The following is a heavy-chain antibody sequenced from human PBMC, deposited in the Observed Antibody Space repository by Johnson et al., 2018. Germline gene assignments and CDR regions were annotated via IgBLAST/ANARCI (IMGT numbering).Heavy chain of an antibody. V-gene: IGHV4-34*01. D-gene: IGHD6-19*01. J-gene: IGHJ4*02. CDR3: AHSGWYPFDY. CDR1: GGSFSGYY. Sequence: QVQLQQWGAGLLKPSETLSLTCAVYGGSFSGYYWSWIRQPPGKGLEWIGEINHSGSTNYNPSLKSRVTISVDTSKNQFSLKLSPVTAADPAVYYCAHSGWYPFDYWGQGTLVTVSS. CDR2: INHSGST.